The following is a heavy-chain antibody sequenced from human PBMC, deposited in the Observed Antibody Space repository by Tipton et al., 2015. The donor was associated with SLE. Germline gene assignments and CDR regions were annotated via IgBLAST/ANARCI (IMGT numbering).Heavy chain of an antibody. Sequence: VQLVQSGAEVKKPGESLKISCKGSGYSFTSYWIGWVRQMPGKGLEWMGIIYPGDSDTRYSPSFQGQVTISADKSISTAYLQWSRPKAADTAMYYCASAPSIAAAVYYLDYWGQGTLVTVSS. CDR3: ASAPSIAAAVYYLDY. CDR1: GYSFTSYW. V-gene: IGHV5-51*03. J-gene: IGHJ4*02. D-gene: IGHD6-13*01. CDR2: IYPGDSDT.